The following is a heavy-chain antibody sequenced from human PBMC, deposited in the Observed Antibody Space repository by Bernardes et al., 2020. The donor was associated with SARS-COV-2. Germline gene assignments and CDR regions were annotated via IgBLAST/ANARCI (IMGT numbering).Heavy chain of an antibody. CDR3: VRDLSYCFNGVCSL. CDR1: GFTFSNFW. J-gene: IGHJ2*01. V-gene: IGHV3-74*01. Sequence: GGSLRLSCAASGFTFSNFWMNWVRQVPGKGLVWVSRIKGDGTIVHYADYVKGRFTISRDNAKDTVDLQMNSLRAEDTAVYYCVRDLSYCFNGVCSLWGRGTLVTVSS. CDR2: IKGDGTIV. D-gene: IGHD2-8*01.